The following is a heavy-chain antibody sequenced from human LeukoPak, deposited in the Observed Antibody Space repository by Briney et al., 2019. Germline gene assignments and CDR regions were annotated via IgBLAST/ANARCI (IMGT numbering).Heavy chain of an antibody. CDR2: ISSSGSTI. CDR1: GFTFSSYE. CDR3: ARDLRVVATIRVGYYGMDV. V-gene: IGHV3-48*03. J-gene: IGHJ6*02. D-gene: IGHD5-12*01. Sequence: PGGSLRLSCAASGFTFSSYEMNWVRQAPGKGLEWVSYISSSGSTIYYADSVKGRFTISRDNAKNSLYLQMNSLRAEDTAVYYCARDLRVVATIRVGYYGMDVRGQGTTVTVSS.